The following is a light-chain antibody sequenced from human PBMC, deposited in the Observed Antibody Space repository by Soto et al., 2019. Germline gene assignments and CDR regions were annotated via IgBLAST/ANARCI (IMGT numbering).Light chain of an antibody. J-gene: IGKJ3*01. CDR3: QQRDNGHPLYT. CDR2: GTS. Sequence: EIVLTQSPATLSLSPGERATLSCRASQSITTSFAWYQQKPGQAPRLLIYGTSNRAPGIPARFSGSGSGTDFTLTISTLEPEHVAVYYCQQRDNGHPLYTFGPGTKVEFK. V-gene: IGKV3-11*01. CDR1: QSITTS.